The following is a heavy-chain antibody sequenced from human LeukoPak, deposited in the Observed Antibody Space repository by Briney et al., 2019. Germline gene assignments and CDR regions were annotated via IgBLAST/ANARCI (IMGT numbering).Heavy chain of an antibody. CDR3: AREEMATGGVDY. CDR2: VNPSGGST. Sequence: GSSVKVSCKASVYTFTSYYMHWVRQAPGQGLEWMGIVNPSGGSTSYAQKFQCRVTMTSDTSTSTVYMELRSLRSEDTAVYYCAREEMATGGVDYWGQGTLVTVSS. J-gene: IGHJ4*02. V-gene: IGHV1-46*01. CDR1: VYTFTSYY. D-gene: IGHD5-24*01.